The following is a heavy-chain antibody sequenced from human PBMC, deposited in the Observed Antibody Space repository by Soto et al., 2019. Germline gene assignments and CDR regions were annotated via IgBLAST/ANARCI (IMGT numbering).Heavy chain of an antibody. V-gene: IGHV3-30*03. CDR3: ALPFYYGSGSYAFDY. Sequence: GGSLRLSCAASGFTFSSYGMHWVRQAPGKGLEWVAVISYDGSNNYYADSVKGRFTISRDNSKNTLYLQMNSLRAEDTAVYYCALPFYYGSGSYAFDYWGQGTLVTVSS. D-gene: IGHD3-10*01. CDR2: ISYDGSNN. J-gene: IGHJ4*02. CDR1: GFTFSSYG.